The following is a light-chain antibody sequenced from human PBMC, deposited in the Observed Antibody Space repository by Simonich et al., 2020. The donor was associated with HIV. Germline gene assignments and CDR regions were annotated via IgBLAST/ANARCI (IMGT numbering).Light chain of an antibody. CDR1: QSISSY. V-gene: IGKV1-39*01. Sequence: DIQMNQSPYSLSASVGDRVTITCRESQSISSYLNWYHQKTGKAPKLLIYAASSLQSGVPSRFSGSGSGTDFALTISSLQPEDFATYFCQQIYSTPLTFGGGTKLEIK. CDR3: QQIYSTPLT. CDR2: AAS. J-gene: IGKJ4*01.